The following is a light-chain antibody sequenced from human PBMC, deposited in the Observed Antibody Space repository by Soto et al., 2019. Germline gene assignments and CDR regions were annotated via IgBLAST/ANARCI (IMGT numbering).Light chain of an antibody. CDR2: EVN. Sequence: QSALTQPPSASGSPGQSVTISCTGTSSDVGGYNYVSWYQQHPGKAPKLMIYEVNKRPSGVPDRFSGSKSGNTASLTVSGLQAEEEADYYCSSYAGSNKGVFGGGTKLTVL. CDR3: SSYAGSNKGV. CDR1: SSDVGGYNY. V-gene: IGLV2-8*01. J-gene: IGLJ3*02.